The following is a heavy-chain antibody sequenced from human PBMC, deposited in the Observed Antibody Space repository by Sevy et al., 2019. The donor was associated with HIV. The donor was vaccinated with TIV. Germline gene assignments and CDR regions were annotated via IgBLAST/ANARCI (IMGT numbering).Heavy chain of an antibody. Sequence: GESLKISCAASGFTFSDYYMSWIRQAPGKGLEWVSYISSSGSTIYYADSVKGRFTISRDNAKNSLYLQMNSLRAEDTAVYYWGRDAGGGWYGGGSVNYFDYWGQGTLVTVSS. J-gene: IGHJ4*02. D-gene: IGHD6-19*01. CDR1: GFTFSDYY. CDR3: GRDAGGGWYGGGSVNYFDY. CDR2: ISSSGSTI. V-gene: IGHV3-11*01.